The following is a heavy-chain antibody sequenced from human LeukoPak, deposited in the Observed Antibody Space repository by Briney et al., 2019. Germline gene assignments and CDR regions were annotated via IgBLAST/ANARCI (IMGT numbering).Heavy chain of an antibody. J-gene: IGHJ4*02. V-gene: IGHV3-48*01. CDR2: ISSSGSNI. CDR1: GFTFSADS. Sequence: HPGGSLRLSCAASGFTFSADSMNWVRQAPGKGLEWVSYISSSGSNIDYADSVKGRFTISRDNAKNSLYLQMNSLRAEDTAVYYCARGRYGSMWGQGTLVTVSS. CDR3: ARGRYGSM. D-gene: IGHD5-18*01.